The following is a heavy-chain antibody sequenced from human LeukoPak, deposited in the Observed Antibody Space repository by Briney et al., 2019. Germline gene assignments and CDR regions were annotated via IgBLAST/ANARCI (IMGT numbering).Heavy chain of an antibody. V-gene: IGHV3-30*18. Sequence: GGSLRLSCAASGFTFSSYGMHWVRQAPGKGLEWVAIISYDGSNKYYADSVKGRFTISRDNSKNTLYLQMNSLRAEDTAVYYCAKSGGYGLIDKWGQGTLVTVSS. CDR2: ISYDGSNK. CDR1: GFTFSSYG. D-gene: IGHD1-26*01. CDR3: AKSGGYGLIDK. J-gene: IGHJ4*02.